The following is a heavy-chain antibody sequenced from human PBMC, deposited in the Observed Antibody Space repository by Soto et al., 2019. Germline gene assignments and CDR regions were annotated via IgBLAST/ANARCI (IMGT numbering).Heavy chain of an antibody. Sequence: EVQLVESGGNLVQPGGSLRLSCAASGFAFSSYAMNWVRQAPGKGLEWVSGISASGDSAYYADSVKGRFTISRDNSKNTLYLQMNSMRAEDKAVYYCAKDRDRYISVSYVLIEYYGMDVWGQGTTVTVSS. CDR2: ISASGDSA. CDR3: AKDRDRYISVSYVLIEYYGMDV. CDR1: GFAFSSYA. J-gene: IGHJ6*02. D-gene: IGHD3-10*01. V-gene: IGHV3-23*04.